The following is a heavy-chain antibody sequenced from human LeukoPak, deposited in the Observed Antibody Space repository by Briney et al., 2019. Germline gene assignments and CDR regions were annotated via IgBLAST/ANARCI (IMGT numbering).Heavy chain of an antibody. J-gene: IGHJ5*02. V-gene: IGHV4-39*07. CDR3: ARDVPFRIAEGDNWFDP. CDR2: IYYSGST. Sequence: GSLRLSCAASGFTFSTCGMHWVRQPPGKGLEWIGSIYYSGSTYYNPSLKSRVTISVDTSKNQFSLKLSSVTAADTAVYYCARDVPFRIAEGDNWFDPWGQGTLVTVSS. CDR1: GFTFSTCGM. D-gene: IGHD6-13*01.